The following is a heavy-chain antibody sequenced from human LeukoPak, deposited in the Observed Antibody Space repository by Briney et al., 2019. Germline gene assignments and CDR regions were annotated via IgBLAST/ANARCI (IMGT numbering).Heavy chain of an antibody. Sequence: SETLSLTCTVSGGSISSSSYYWGWIRQPPGKGLEWIGSIYYSGSTYYNPSLKSRVTISVDTSKNQFSLKLSSVTAADTAVYYCARGYYYGSNYAGWFDPWGQGTLVTVSS. J-gene: IGHJ5*02. CDR1: GGSISSSSYY. D-gene: IGHD3-10*01. CDR3: ARGYYYGSNYAGWFDP. V-gene: IGHV4-39*07. CDR2: IYYSGST.